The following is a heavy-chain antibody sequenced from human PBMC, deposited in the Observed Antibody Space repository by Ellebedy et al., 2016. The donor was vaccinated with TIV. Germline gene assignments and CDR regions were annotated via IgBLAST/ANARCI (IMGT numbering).Heavy chain of an antibody. J-gene: IGHJ4*02. Sequence: GESLKISCAASGYSFSTYAMHWVRQSPRKGLEWVAIVSFDVNKKFYTDSVKSRFTISRDNSKNTLYLDMNSLGVEDTAVYYCARDLTQYASGAGLSDSWGQGTLVTVSS. CDR2: VSFDVNKK. D-gene: IGHD2-2*01. CDR1: GYSFSTYA. V-gene: IGHV3-30-3*01. CDR3: ARDLTQYASGAGLSDS.